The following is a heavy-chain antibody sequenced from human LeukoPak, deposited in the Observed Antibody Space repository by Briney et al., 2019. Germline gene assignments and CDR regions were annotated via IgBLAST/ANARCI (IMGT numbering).Heavy chain of an antibody. D-gene: IGHD3-10*01. Sequence: GGSLRLSCAASGFTFNNYWMSWVRQAPGKGLEWVANIKRDGSEKYYVGSVKGRFTISRDNVKNSLYLQMNSLRAEDTAVYFCGRGDRGPYWGQGTLVTVSS. CDR3: GRGDRGPY. J-gene: IGHJ4*02. CDR2: IKRDGSEK. V-gene: IGHV3-7*01. CDR1: GFTFNNYW.